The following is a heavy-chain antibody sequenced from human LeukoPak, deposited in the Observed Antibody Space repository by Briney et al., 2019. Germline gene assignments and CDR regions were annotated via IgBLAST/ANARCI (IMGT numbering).Heavy chain of an antibody. V-gene: IGHV4-39*07. CDR1: GGSISTSSYY. D-gene: IGHD5-24*01. J-gene: IGHJ4*02. CDR2: IYYSGST. Sequence: SETLSLTCTVSGGSISTSSYYWGWIRQPPGKGLEWIGSIYYSGSTYYNPSLKSRVTISVDTSKNQFSLKLSSVTAADTAVYCCAREKNGYDYWGQGTLVTVSS. CDR3: AREKNGYDY.